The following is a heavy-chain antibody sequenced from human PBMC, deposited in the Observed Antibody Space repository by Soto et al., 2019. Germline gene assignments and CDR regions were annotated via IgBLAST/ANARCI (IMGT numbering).Heavy chain of an antibody. J-gene: IGHJ6*02. CDR1: GGTFSSYA. CDR2: IIPIFGTA. CDR3: ARVFTRGVLYYYDGMDV. D-gene: IGHD3-10*01. Sequence: QVQLVQSGAEVKKPGSSVKVSCKASGGTFSSYAISWVRQAPGQGLEWMGGIIPIFGTANYAQKFQGRVTITADESTSTAYMELSSMRSEDTAVYYWARVFTRGVLYYYDGMDVWGQGTTVTVSS. V-gene: IGHV1-69*01.